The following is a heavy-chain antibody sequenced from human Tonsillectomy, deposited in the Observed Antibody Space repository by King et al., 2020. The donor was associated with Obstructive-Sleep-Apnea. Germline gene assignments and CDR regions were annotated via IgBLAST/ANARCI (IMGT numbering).Heavy chain of an antibody. CDR1: GFTFSNAW. Sequence: VQLVESGGGLVKPGGSLRLSCAASGFTFSNAWMSWVRQAPGKGLEWVGRIKSKTDGGTTNYAAPVKGRFTISRDDSKNTLYLQMNSLKTEDTAVYYCTPDRQQLVLRHWYFDLWGRGTLVTVSS. D-gene: IGHD6-13*01. J-gene: IGHJ2*01. CDR3: TPDRQQLVLRHWYFDL. CDR2: IKSKTDGGTT. V-gene: IGHV3-15*01.